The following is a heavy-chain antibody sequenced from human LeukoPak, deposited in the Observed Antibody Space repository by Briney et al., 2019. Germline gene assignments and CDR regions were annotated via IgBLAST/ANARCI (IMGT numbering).Heavy chain of an antibody. CDR3: ARGNCTSISCFTFDN. CDR1: GFTVSSNY. J-gene: IGHJ4*02. D-gene: IGHD2-2*02. CDR2: IYSGGST. Sequence: GGSLRLSCAVSGFTVSSNYMTWVRQAPGKGLGWVSLIYSGGSTYYADSVKGRFTISRDSSKNTLYLQMNSLRAEDTAVYYCARGNCTSISCFTFDNWGQGTLVTGSS. V-gene: IGHV3-66*02.